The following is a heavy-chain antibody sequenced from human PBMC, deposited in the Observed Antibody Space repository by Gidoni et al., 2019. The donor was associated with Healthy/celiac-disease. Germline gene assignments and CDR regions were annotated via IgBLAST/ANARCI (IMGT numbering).Heavy chain of an antibody. CDR3: ARDHGSSGWYNYFDY. CDR1: GFTFSSSG. CDR2: LWYDGSNT. Sequence: QVQLVESGGGVVQPGRSLRLSCAAAGFTFSSSGMHWVRQAPGKGLGWGAFLWYDGSNTYYADSVKGRFTISRDNSKNTLYLQMNSLRAEDTAVYYCARDHGSSGWYNYFDYWGQGTLVTVSS. D-gene: IGHD6-19*01. V-gene: IGHV3-33*01. J-gene: IGHJ4*02.